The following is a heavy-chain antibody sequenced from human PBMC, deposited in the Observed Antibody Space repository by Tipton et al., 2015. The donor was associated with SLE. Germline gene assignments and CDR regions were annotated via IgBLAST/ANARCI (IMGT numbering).Heavy chain of an antibody. J-gene: IGHJ6*03. D-gene: IGHD7-27*01. CDR2: VNHSGST. V-gene: IGHV4-34*01. Sequence: TLSLTCAVYGGSIRSYYWTWIRQPPGKGLEWIGEVNHSGSTTYNPSLKSRVTISVDTSKNQFSLKLSSVTAADTAVYYCAARTGDVLYYYYMDVWGKGTTVTVSS. CDR3: AARTGDVLYYYYMDV. CDR1: GGSIRSYY.